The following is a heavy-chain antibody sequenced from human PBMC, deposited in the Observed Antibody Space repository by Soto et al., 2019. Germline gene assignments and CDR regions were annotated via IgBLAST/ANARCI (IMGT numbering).Heavy chain of an antibody. V-gene: IGHV3-23*01. Sequence: EVQLLESGGGLVQPGGSLRLSCAASGFTFSSYAMSWVRQAPGKGLEWASTISGSGGSTYYADSVKGRFTISRDNSKNTLFLQMNSLRAEDTAVYYCVRYNWNDKNFDYWGQGTLVTVSS. D-gene: IGHD1-20*01. J-gene: IGHJ4*02. CDR1: GFTFSSYA. CDR2: ISGSGGST. CDR3: VRYNWNDKNFDY.